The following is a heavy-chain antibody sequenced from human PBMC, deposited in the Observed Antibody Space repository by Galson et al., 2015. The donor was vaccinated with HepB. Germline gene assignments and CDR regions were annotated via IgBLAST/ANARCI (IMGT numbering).Heavy chain of an antibody. CDR1: GGTFSSYT. J-gene: IGHJ6*02. Sequence: SVKVSCKASGGTFSSYTISWVRQAPGQGLEWMGRIIPILGIANYAQKFQGRVTITADKSTSTAHMELSSLRSEDTAVYYCARDEYCGGDCYDDMGMDVWGQGTTVTVSS. CDR2: IIPILGIA. V-gene: IGHV1-69*04. CDR3: ARDEYCGGDCYDDMGMDV. D-gene: IGHD2-21*02.